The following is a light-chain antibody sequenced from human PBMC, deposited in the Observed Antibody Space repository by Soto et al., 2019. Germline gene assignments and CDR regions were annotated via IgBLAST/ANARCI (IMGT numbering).Light chain of an antibody. J-gene: IGKJ4*01. V-gene: IGKV3D-15*01. CDR3: HQYYYWPFT. CDR1: QSVSNK. Sequence: EIVLTQSPATLSVSPGETVSLSCRASQSVSNKLAWFQKKPGQAPRLLMSATSTRATGIPARFSGSGSGTEFTLTVSSLQSEDFALYFCHQYYYWPFTFGGGTKVDMK. CDR2: ATS.